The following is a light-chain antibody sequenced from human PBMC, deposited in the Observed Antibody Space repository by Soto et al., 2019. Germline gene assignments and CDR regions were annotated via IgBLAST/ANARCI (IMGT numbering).Light chain of an antibody. CDR1: SSDVGGYNY. CDR3: SSYASSNTVL. Sequence: QSALTQPAFVSGSPGQSITISCTGNSSDVGGYNYVSWYQQHPLKAPKVLIYDVTNRPSGVSNRFSGSKSGNTASLTISGLQADDEADYYCSSYASSNTVLFGGGTKLTVL. CDR2: DVT. V-gene: IGLV2-14*01. J-gene: IGLJ2*01.